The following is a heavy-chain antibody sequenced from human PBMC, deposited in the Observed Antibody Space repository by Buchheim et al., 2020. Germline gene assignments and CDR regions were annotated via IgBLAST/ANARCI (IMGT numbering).Heavy chain of an antibody. CDR2: ISYDGSNK. J-gene: IGHJ6*02. D-gene: IGHD4-11*01. CDR3: ARDYSNYYYYYYGMDV. V-gene: IGHV3-30*04. CDR1: GFTFSSYA. Sequence: QVQLVESGGGVVQHGRSLRLSCAASGFTFSSYAMHWVRQAPGKGLEWVAVISYDGSNKYYADSVKGRFTISRDNSKNTLYLQMNSLRAEDTAVYYCARDYSNYYYYYYGMDVWGQGTT.